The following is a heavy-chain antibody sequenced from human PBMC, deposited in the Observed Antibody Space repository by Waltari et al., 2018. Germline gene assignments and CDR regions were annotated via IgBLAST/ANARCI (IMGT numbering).Heavy chain of an antibody. Sequence: QLQLQESGPGLVKPSGTLSLTFAVSGDSMSNTNCLSWVRQPPGKGPEWMGHVHHSGRPTYSPSFASRVTMTVDTYNNLFSLTLTSATAADTAVYYCARDRGRGLYLDSWGPGTLVTVSP. CDR2: VHHSGRP. V-gene: IGHV4-4*02. CDR1: GDSMSNTNC. D-gene: IGHD2-15*01. J-gene: IGHJ4*02. CDR3: ARDRGRGLYLDS.